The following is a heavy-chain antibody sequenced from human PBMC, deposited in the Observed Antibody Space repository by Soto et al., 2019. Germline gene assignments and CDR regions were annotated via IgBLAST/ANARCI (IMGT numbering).Heavy chain of an antibody. CDR1: GYTFTSYE. Sequence: QVQLVQSGAEVKKPGASVKVSCKASGYTFTSYEINWVRQATGQGLEWMGWMNPNSGNTAYAQRFQGRVTMTRDTSISTAYMELSGLRSEDTAVYHCARGQRWGVAVAGGGDYWGQGTLVTVSS. CDR3: ARGQRWGVAVAGGGDY. V-gene: IGHV1-8*01. CDR2: MNPNSGNT. D-gene: IGHD6-19*01. J-gene: IGHJ4*02.